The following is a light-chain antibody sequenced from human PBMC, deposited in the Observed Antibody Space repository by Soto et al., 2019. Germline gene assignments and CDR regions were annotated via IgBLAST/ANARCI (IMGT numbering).Light chain of an antibody. V-gene: IGKV3D-20*02. J-gene: IGKJ4*01. CDR1: QSLNARY. Sequence: EIVLTQSPGTLSLSPGERATLSCRASQSLNARYLAWYQVKPGQAPRLLFYGASSRATGIPDRFIGSGSGTDFTLTINSLEPEDFAVYYCQQRSTWPLTFGGGTKVDIK. CDR3: QQRSTWPLT. CDR2: GAS.